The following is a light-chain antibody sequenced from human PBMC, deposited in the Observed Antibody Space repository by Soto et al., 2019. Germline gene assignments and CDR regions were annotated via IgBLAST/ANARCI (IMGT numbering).Light chain of an antibody. Sequence: DIQMTQSPSTLSASVGDRVTMTCRASEIITNRLAWYQQKPGKAPKVLIYDASNLESGVPSRFSGFRSGTEFTLTISSLQPDDFATYYCQHYGGMWTFGQGTKVDIK. J-gene: IGKJ1*01. CDR3: QHYGGMWT. V-gene: IGKV1-5*01. CDR2: DAS. CDR1: EIITNR.